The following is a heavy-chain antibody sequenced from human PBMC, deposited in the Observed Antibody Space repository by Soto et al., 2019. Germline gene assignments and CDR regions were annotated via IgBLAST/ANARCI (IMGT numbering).Heavy chain of an antibody. CDR3: ARDRRISGINSGLDY. CDR2: IYYSGRN. CDR1: GGSISCGDYY. D-gene: IGHD1-20*01. Sequence: SETLSLTCTVSGGSISCGDYYWSWIRQPPGKGIEWIWHIYYSGRNYYNPSLKSRVTISVDTSKNQFPLKLSSVTAADTAVYYCARDRRISGINSGLDYWGRGTLVTVSS. J-gene: IGHJ4*02. V-gene: IGHV4-30-4*01.